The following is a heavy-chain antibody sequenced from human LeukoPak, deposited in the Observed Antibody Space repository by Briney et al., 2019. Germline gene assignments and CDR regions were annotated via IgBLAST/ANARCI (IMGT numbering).Heavy chain of an antibody. CDR1: GFTFSSYW. J-gene: IGHJ4*02. Sequence: GGSLRLSCAGSGFTFSSYWMSWVRQAPGKGLEWVDNIKQDGSEKYYVDSVKGRFTISRDNGKNLLYLQVNSLRAEDTAVYYCARSHYGSGSYNNDYWGQGTLVTVSS. V-gene: IGHV3-7*01. CDR3: ARSHYGSGSYNNDY. CDR2: IKQDGSEK. D-gene: IGHD3-10*01.